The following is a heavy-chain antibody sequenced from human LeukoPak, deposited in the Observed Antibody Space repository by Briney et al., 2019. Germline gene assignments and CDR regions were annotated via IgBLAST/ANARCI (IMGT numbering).Heavy chain of an antibody. CDR1: GDSVSSNSAA. CDR3: AKLGDSSRRTHFDY. CDR2: TYYRSKWYN. D-gene: IGHD6-19*01. Sequence: SQTLSLTCALSGDSVSSNSAAWNWIRQSPSRGLEWLGRTYYRSKWYNDYAVSVKSRITINPDTSKNQFSLQLNSVTPEDTAVYYCAKLGDSSRRTHFDYWGQGTLVTVSS. J-gene: IGHJ4*02. V-gene: IGHV6-1*01.